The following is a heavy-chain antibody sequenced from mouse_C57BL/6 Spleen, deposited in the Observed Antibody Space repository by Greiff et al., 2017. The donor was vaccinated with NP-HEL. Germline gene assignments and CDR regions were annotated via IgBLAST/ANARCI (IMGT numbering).Heavy chain of an antibody. V-gene: IGHV5-17*01. D-gene: IGHD2-2*01. CDR2: ISSGSSTI. J-gene: IGHJ4*01. Sequence: EVMLVESGGGLVKPGGSLKLSCAASGFTFSDYGMHWVRQAPEKGLEWVAYISSGSSTIYYADTVKGRFTISRDNAKNTLFLQMTSLRSEDTAMYYCARGGGLGLRRRRMDYWGQGTSVTVSS. CDR3: ARGGGLGLRRRRMDY. CDR1: GFTFSDYG.